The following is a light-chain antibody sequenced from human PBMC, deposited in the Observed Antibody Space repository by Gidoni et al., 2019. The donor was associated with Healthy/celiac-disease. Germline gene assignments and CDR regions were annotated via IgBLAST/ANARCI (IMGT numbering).Light chain of an antibody. CDR2: GKN. CDR1: SLRSYY. J-gene: IGLJ2*01. CDR3: NSRDSSGNLVV. Sequence: SAEQNQDPAVSLALGQTVRITCQGDSLRSYYASWYKQKPGQAPVLVIYGKNNRPSGIPDRFSGSSSGNTASLTITGAQAEDEADYYCNSRDSSGNLVVFGGGTKLTVL. V-gene: IGLV3-19*01.